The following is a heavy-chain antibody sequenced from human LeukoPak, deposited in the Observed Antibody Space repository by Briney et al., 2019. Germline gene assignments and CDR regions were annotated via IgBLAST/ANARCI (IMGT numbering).Heavy chain of an antibody. V-gene: IGHV5-51*01. D-gene: IGHD3-10*01. CDR3: AIDTNNYYGSGSFDY. Sequence: GESLKISCKGSGYSFTRYWIGWVRQMPGKGLEWMGIIYPGDSDTRYSPSFQGQVTISADKSISTAYLQWSSLKASDTAMYYCAIDTNNYYGSGSFDYWGQGTLVTVSS. CDR1: GYSFTRYW. CDR2: IYPGDSDT. J-gene: IGHJ4*02.